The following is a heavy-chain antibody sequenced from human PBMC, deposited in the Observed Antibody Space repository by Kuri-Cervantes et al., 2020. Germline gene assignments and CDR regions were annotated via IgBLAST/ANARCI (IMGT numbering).Heavy chain of an antibody. D-gene: IGHD2-2*01. CDR1: GFTVSSND. CDR3: AREYCSSTSCNGPEYFDL. Sequence: LSLTCAASGFTVSSNDMHWVRQATGKGLEWVSAISTAGDTYYLGSVKGRFTISRENAKNSLYLQMNSLRAGDTAVYYCAREYCSSTSCNGPEYFDLWGRGTLVTVSS. J-gene: IGHJ2*01. CDR2: ISTAGDT. V-gene: IGHV3-13*01.